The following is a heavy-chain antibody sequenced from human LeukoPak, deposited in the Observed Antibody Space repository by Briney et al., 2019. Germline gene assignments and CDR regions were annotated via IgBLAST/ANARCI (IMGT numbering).Heavy chain of an antibody. V-gene: IGHV3-20*04. J-gene: IGHJ6*03. CDR3: ARAPGVRYYYYMDV. CDR2: INWNGGNT. D-gene: IGHD2-8*01. Sequence: GGSLRLSCAASGFTFYDYGMSWVRQAPGKGLEWVSGINWNGGNTGYADSVKGRFTISRDNVKNSLYLQMNSLRAEDTALYYCARAPGVRYYYYMDVWGKGTTVTVSS. CDR1: GFTFYDYG.